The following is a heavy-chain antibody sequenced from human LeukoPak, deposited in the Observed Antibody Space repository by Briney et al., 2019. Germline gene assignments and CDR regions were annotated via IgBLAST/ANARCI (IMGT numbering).Heavy chain of an antibody. CDR2: IYTSGST. J-gene: IGHJ4*02. Sequence: SETLSLTCTVSGGSISSYYWSWIRQPPGKGLEWIGYIYTSGSTNYNPSLKSRVTISVDTSTNQFSLKLSSVTAADTAVYYCARSNWGLYFDYWGQGTLVTVSS. D-gene: IGHD7-27*01. CDR1: GGSISSYY. CDR3: ARSNWGLYFDY. V-gene: IGHV4-4*09.